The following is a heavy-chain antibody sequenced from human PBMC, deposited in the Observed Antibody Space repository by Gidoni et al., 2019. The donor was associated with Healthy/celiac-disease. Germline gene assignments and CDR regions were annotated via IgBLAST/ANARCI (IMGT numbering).Heavy chain of an antibody. Sequence: QVQLVQSGDEVKKPGSSVKDSCKASGGTFSSYAISWVRQAHGQGLEWMGGIIPSFGTANYAQKFQGRVTITADKSTSTAYMELSSLRSEDTAVYYCARDYYGSGSYYTAFDPWGQGTLVTVSS. CDR2: IIPSFGTA. J-gene: IGHJ5*02. CDR3: ARDYYGSGSYYTAFDP. D-gene: IGHD3-10*01. CDR1: GGTFSSYA. V-gene: IGHV1-69*06.